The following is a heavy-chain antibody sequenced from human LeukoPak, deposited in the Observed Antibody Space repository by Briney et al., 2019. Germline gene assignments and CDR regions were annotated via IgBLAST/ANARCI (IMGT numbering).Heavy chain of an antibody. V-gene: IGHV3-30*02. CDR3: VKDGGYYFFDS. D-gene: IGHD2-15*01. CDR2: IRYDETNG. J-gene: IGHJ4*02. Sequence: PGGSLRLSCAASGFTFSSYPMNWVRQAPGKGLEWLTSIRYDETNGNYADSVKGRFIISRDNFRNTLYLQMNSLKAEDTAVYYCVKDGGYYFFDSWGQGTLVTVSS. CDR1: GFTFSSYP.